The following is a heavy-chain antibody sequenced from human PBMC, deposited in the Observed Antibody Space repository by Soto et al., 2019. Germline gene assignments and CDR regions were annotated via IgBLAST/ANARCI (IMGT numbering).Heavy chain of an antibody. D-gene: IGHD1-7*01. Sequence: KPSETLSLTCTVSGGSISSYYWSWIRQPAGKGLEWIGRIYTSGSTNYNPSLKSRVTMSVDTSKNQFSLKLSSVTAADTAVYYCAGARWTGTFDWFDPWGQGTLVTVSS. V-gene: IGHV4-4*07. J-gene: IGHJ5*02. CDR1: GGSISSYY. CDR2: IYTSGST. CDR3: AGARWTGTFDWFDP.